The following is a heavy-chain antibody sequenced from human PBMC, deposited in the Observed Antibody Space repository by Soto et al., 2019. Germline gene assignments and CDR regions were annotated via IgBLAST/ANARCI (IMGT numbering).Heavy chain of an antibody. Sequence: SVKVSCKASGFTFTSSAMQWVRQARGQRLEWIGCIVVGSGNTNYAQKFQERVTITRDMSTSTAYMELSSLRSEDTAVYYCAALAESSGYDFYGMDVWGQGTTVTVS. CDR3: AALAESSGYDFYGMDV. CDR1: GFTFTSSA. CDR2: IVVGSGNT. D-gene: IGHD5-12*01. V-gene: IGHV1-58*02. J-gene: IGHJ6*02.